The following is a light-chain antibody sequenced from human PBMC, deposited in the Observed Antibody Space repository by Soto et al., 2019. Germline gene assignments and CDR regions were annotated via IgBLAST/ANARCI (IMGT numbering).Light chain of an antibody. CDR3: QHYNSYSEA. CDR2: KAS. Sequence: DIQMTHSPSTLSASVVDRVTITFRASQSVNKWLAWYQQKPGKAPKLLIYKASTIKSGVPSRFSGSGSGTEFTLTISSLQPDDFATYYCQHYNSYSEAFGQGTKVDIK. J-gene: IGKJ1*01. CDR1: QSVNKW. V-gene: IGKV1-5*03.